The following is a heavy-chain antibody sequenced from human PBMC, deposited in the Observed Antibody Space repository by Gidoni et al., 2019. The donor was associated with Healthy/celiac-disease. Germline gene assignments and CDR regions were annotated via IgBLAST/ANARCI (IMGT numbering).Heavy chain of an antibody. D-gene: IGHD3-10*01. CDR1: GFTFSSYE. J-gene: IGHJ6*02. V-gene: IGHV3-48*03. CDR2: ISSSGSTI. CDR3: ARDLTSGSGSYIMALYYYGMDV. Sequence: EVQLVESGGGLVQPGGSLRLSCAASGFTFSSYEMNWVRQAPGKGLEWVSYISSSGSTIYYADSVKGRFTISRDNAKNSLYLQMNSLRAEDTAVYYCARDLTSGSGSYIMALYYYGMDVWGQGTTVTVSS.